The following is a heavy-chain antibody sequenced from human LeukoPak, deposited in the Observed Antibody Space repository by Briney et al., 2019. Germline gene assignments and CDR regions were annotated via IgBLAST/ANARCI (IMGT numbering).Heavy chain of an antibody. Sequence: GGSLRLSCAASGFTFSSYDMHWVRQATGKGLEWVSAIGTAGDTYYPGSVKGRFTISRENAKNSLYLQMNSLRAGDTAVYYCARGKTLYYDSSGYPLPYFDYWGQGTLSPSPQ. J-gene: IGHJ4*02. V-gene: IGHV3-13*01. D-gene: IGHD3-22*01. CDR3: ARGKTLYYDSSGYPLPYFDY. CDR2: IGTAGDT. CDR1: GFTFSSYD.